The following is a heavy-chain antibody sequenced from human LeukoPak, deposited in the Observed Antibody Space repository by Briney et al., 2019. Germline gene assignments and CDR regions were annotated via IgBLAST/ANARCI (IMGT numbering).Heavy chain of an antibody. CDR3: ASDTYYYDSSGYYYPGEAFDI. Sequence: GSSVKVSCKASGGTFSSYAISWVRQAPGQGLEWMGRIIPILGIANYAQKFQGRVTITADKSTSTAYMELSSLRSEDTAMYYCASDTYYYDSSGYYYPGEAFDIWGQGTMVTVSS. CDR2: IIPILGIA. CDR1: GGTFSSYA. V-gene: IGHV1-69*04. J-gene: IGHJ3*02. D-gene: IGHD3-22*01.